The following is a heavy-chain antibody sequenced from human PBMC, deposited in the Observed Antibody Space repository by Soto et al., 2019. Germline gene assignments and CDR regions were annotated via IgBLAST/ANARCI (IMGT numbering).Heavy chain of an antibody. D-gene: IGHD3-10*01. CDR2: ISSSSSYI. Sequence: TGGSLRLSCAASGFTFSSYSMNWVRQAPGKGLEWVSSISSSSSYIYYADSVKGRFTISRDNAKNSLYLQMNSLRAEDTAVYYCASFGVENWFDPWGQGTLVTVSS. CDR1: GFTFSSYS. CDR3: ASFGVENWFDP. J-gene: IGHJ5*02. V-gene: IGHV3-21*01.